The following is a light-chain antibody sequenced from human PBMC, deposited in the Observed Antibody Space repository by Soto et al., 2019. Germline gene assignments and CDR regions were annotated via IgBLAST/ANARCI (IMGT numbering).Light chain of an antibody. CDR1: QSVSSSY. Sequence: EIVLTQSPGTLSLSPGERATLSCRASQSVSSSYLAWYQQKPGQAPRLLIYGASSRATGIPDRFSGSGSGTGFTLSISRLEPEDCAVDDCQQYDSSPRTFGKGTKVEIK. CDR3: QQYDSSPRT. V-gene: IGKV3-20*01. J-gene: IGKJ1*01. CDR2: GAS.